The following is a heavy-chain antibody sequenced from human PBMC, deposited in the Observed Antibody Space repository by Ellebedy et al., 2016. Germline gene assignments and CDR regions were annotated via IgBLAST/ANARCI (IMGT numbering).Heavy chain of an antibody. CDR2: IYHSGSN. V-gene: IGHV4-4*02. CDR3: ARVCGWHSKRLDY. D-gene: IGHD6-19*01. J-gene: IGHJ4*02. Sequence: SETLSLTCAVSGGSISSSNWWSWVRQPPGKGLEWIGEIYHSGSNNYNPSLKSRVTISVDTSKNQFSLKLSSVTAADTAVYYCARVCGWHSKRLDYWGQGTLVTVSS. CDR1: GGSISSSNW.